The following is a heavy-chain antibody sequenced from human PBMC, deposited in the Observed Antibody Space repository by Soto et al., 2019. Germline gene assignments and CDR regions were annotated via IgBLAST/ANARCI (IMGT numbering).Heavy chain of an antibody. V-gene: IGHV1-3*01. CDR1: GYTFTSYA. J-gene: IGHJ4*02. Sequence: ASVKVSCKASGYTFTSYAMHWVRQAPGQRLEWMGWINAGNGNTKYSQKFQGRVTITRDTSASTAYMELSSLRSEDTAVYYCAREYCSSTSCYQIFDYWGPGTLVTVSS. CDR3: AREYCSSTSCYQIFDY. CDR2: INAGNGNT. D-gene: IGHD2-2*01.